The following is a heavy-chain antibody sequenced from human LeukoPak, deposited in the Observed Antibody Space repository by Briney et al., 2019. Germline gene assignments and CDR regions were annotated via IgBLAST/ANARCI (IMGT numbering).Heavy chain of an antibody. D-gene: IGHD1-26*01. CDR2: ISGSGGST. CDR3: AKDRSLVGATHFDY. J-gene: IGHJ4*02. Sequence: GGSLRLSCAASGFTFSSYAMSWVRQAPGKGLEWVSAISGSGGSTYYADSVKGRFTISRDNSKNTLYLQMNSLRAEDTGVYYCAKDRSLVGATHFDYWGQGTLVTVSS. CDR1: GFTFSSYA. V-gene: IGHV3-23*01.